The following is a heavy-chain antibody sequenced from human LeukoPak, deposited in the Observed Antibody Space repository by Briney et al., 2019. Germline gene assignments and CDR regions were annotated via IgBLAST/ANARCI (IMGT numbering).Heavy chain of an antibody. CDR3: VRDWGYDSSGYWQKYFDT. CDR2: INHDGSST. Sequence: GGSLRLSCATSGFTFTTFWMHWVRQAPGKGLVWVSRINHDGSSTNYADSVKGRFTISRDNAKNTVYLQTNSLRAEDTAVYYCVRDWGYDSSGYWQKYFDTWGQGTLVTVSS. D-gene: IGHD3-22*01. V-gene: IGHV3-74*01. CDR1: GFTFTTFW. J-gene: IGHJ4*02.